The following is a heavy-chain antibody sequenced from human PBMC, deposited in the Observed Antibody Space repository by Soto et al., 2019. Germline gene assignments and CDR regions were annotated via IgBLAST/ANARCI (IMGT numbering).Heavy chain of an antibody. J-gene: IGHJ6*02. V-gene: IGHV1-58*01. CDR2: IVVGSGNT. CDR1: GFTFTSSA. CDR3: AAGVGNWNQPGSYYYHGMDV. D-gene: IGHD1-1*01. Sequence: SVRVSCKASGFTFTSSAVQWVRQARGQRLEWIGWIVVGSGNTNYAQKFQERVTITRDMSTSTAYMELSSLRSEDTAVYYCAAGVGNWNQPGSYYYHGMDVWGQGTTVTVSS.